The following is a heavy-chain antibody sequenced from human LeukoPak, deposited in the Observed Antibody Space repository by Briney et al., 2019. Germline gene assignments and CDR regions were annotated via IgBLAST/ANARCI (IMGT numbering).Heavy chain of an antibody. Sequence: PGRSLRLSCAASGFTFSSYGMHWVRQAPGKGLEWVAVISYDGSNIYYADSVKGRFTISRDNSKNTLYLQMNSLRAEDTAVYYCAMGVRYCSGGSCYSLYDAFDIWGQGTMVTVSS. CDR2: ISYDGSNI. CDR1: GFTFSSYG. D-gene: IGHD2-15*01. CDR3: AMGVRYCSGGSCYSLYDAFDI. J-gene: IGHJ3*02. V-gene: IGHV3-30*03.